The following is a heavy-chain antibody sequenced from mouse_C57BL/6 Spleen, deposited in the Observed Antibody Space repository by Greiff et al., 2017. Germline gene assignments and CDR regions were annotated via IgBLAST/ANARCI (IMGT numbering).Heavy chain of an antibody. D-gene: IGHD1-1*01. V-gene: IGHV1-82*01. J-gene: IGHJ3*01. CDR3: ERDYYGSSYGAWFAY. Sequence: VKLMESGPELVKPGASVKISCKASGYAFSSSWMNWVKQRPGQGLEWIGRIYPGGGDTNYNGKFKGKATLTADKSSSTAYMQLSSLTSEDSAVFFCERDYYGSSYGAWFAYWGKGTLVTVSA. CDR1: GYAFSSSW. CDR2: IYPGGGDT.